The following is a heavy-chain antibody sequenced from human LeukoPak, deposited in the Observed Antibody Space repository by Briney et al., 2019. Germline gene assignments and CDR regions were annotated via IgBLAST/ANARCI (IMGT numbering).Heavy chain of an antibody. CDR3: TAELWELPFDY. J-gene: IGHJ4*02. V-gene: IGHV3-15*01. CDR1: GFTFSNAW. D-gene: IGHD1-26*01. Sequence: GGSLTLSCAASGFTFSNAWMSWVRQAPGEGLEWVGRIKSKTDGGTTDYAAPVKGRVTITRDDSKNTLYLQMCSLKTEHTAVYYCTAELWELPFDYWGQRTLVTVSS. CDR2: IKSKTDGGTT.